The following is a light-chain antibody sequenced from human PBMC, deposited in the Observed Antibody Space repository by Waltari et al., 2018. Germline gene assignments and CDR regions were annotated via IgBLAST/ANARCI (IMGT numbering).Light chain of an antibody. CDR3: CSYAGSYTV. V-gene: IGLV2-11*01. CDR1: SSDVGSYNY. Sequence: QSALTQPRPVSGSPGQSVTIPCNGTSSDVGSYNYVPWYQQRAGKAPKLMIYDVSTRPSGVPGRFSGSKSGNTASLTISGLKTEDDADYYCCSYAGSYTVFGGGTKLTVL. CDR2: DVS. J-gene: IGLJ3*02.